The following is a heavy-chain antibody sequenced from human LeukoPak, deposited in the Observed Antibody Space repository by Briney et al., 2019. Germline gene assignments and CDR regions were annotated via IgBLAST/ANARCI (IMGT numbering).Heavy chain of an antibody. V-gene: IGHV3-23*01. D-gene: IGHD3-10*01. CDR2: ISGSGGST. CDR3: ATRGGYFDY. Sequence: LPGGSLRLSCAASGFTFSNYAMSWFRQAPGKGLEWVSAISGSGGSTYYADSVKGRFTISRDNSKNTLYLQMNSLRAEDTAVYYCATRGGYFDYWGQGTLVTVSS. J-gene: IGHJ4*02. CDR1: GFTFSNYA.